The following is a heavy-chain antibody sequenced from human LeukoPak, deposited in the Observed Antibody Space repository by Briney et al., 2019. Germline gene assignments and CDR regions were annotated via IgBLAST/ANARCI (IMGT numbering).Heavy chain of an antibody. D-gene: IGHD6-19*01. J-gene: IGHJ5*02. CDR2: ISAYNGNT. V-gene: IGHV1-18*01. CDR1: GYTFIDHG. CDR3: ARDLGSGWYNWFDP. Sequence: ASVKVSCKASGYTFIDHGISWVRQAPAQGLEWMGWISAYNGNTNSAQKLQGRLTMTTDTSTRTAYMELRSLRSDDTAVYYCARDLGSGWYNWFDPWGQGTLVTVSS.